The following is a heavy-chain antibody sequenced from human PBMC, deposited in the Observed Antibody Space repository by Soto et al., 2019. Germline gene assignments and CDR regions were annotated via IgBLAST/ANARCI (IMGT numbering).Heavy chain of an antibody. D-gene: IGHD4-4*01. J-gene: IGHJ4*02. Sequence: GGSLRLSCAASGFTFSSYSMNWVRQAPGKGLEWVSSISSSSSYIYYADSVKGRFTISRDNAKNSLYLQMNSLRAEDTAVYYGARGPPLYSRELCDWGQGTLVTGS. CDR3: ARGPPLYSRELCD. CDR1: GFTFSSYS. CDR2: ISSSSSYI. V-gene: IGHV3-21*01.